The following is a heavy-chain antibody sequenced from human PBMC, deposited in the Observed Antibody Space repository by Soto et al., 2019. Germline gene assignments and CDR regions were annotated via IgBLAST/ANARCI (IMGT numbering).Heavy chain of an antibody. V-gene: IGHV4-59*11. CDR3: ARESGCRGTRCYRNNRFDP. Sequence: PLETLSLTCSVSGVSISNHYWSWMRQSPGKGLEWIGLMSNTGIPTYNPSLQGRVNISPDTSNNRISLRLSSVTAADTAVYYCARESGCRGTRCYRNNRFDPWGQGIPVTVYS. CDR1: GVSISNHY. CDR2: MSNTGIP. D-gene: IGHD2-2*02. J-gene: IGHJ5*02.